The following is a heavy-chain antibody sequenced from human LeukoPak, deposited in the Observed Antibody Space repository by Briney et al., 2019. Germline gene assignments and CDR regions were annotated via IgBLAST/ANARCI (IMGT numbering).Heavy chain of an antibody. CDR3: ARDPRYSSGYTNWFDP. V-gene: IGHV3-21*01. J-gene: IGHJ5*02. D-gene: IGHD6-19*01. CDR1: GFTFSSYS. Sequence: PGGSLRLSCAASGFTFSSYSMNWVRQAPGKGLEWVSSISSSSSYIYYADSVKGRFTISRDNEKNSLYLQMNSLRAEDTAVYYCARDPRYSSGYTNWFDPWGQGTLVTVSS. CDR2: ISSSSSYI.